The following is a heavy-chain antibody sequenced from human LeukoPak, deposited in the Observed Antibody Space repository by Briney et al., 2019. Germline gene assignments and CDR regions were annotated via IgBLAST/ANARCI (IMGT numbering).Heavy chain of an antibody. Sequence: GGSLRLSCAASGFTFSSYSMNWVRQAPGKGLKWVSSISSSSSYIYYADSVKGRFTISRDNAKNSLYLQMNSLRAEDTAVYYCARDGRYCSGGSCYTQWDYWGQGTLVTVSS. J-gene: IGHJ4*02. CDR1: GFTFSSYS. CDR2: ISSSSSYI. V-gene: IGHV3-21*01. D-gene: IGHD2-15*01. CDR3: ARDGRYCSGGSCYTQWDY.